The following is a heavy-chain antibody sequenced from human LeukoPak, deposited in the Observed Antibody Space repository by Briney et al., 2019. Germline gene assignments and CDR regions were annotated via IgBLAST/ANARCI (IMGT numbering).Heavy chain of an antibody. D-gene: IGHD6-13*01. V-gene: IGHV3-7*03. Sequence: GGSLRLSCAASGFPFNSYSMTWVRQAPGKGLEWVANIKPDGTTKFYVDSVKGRFTISRDNALNSLYLQMNSLRAEDTAIYYCARSIPYGTTWYGRSDYWGQGTLVTVSS. CDR2: IKPDGTTK. J-gene: IGHJ4*02. CDR1: GFPFNSYS. CDR3: ARSIPYGTTWYGRSDY.